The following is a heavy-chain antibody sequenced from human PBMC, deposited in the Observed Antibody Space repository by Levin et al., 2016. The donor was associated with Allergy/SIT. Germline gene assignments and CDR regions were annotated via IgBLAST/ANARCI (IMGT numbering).Heavy chain of an antibody. CDR2: IYYSGST. J-gene: IGHJ4*02. D-gene: IGHD4-17*01. CDR3: ARPSYYGDYGVDY. V-gene: IGHV4-39*01. Sequence: RQAPGKGLEWIGSIYYSGSTYYNPPLKSRVTISVDTSKNQFSLKLSSVTAADTAVYYCARPSYYGDYGVDYWGQGTLVTVSS.